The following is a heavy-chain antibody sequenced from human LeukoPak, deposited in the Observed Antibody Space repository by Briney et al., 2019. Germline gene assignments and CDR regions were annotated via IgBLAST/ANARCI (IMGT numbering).Heavy chain of an antibody. J-gene: IGHJ4*02. CDR3: ARGPSPYYYGSGSYFNY. Sequence: ASVKVSCKASNYTFTSYGLSWVRQAPGQYLEWMGWINPYNGNTNYAQKFRGRVTMTTDTSTSTAYMELRSLRSDDTAVYYCARGPSPYYYGSGSYFNYWGQGTLVTVSS. V-gene: IGHV1-18*01. D-gene: IGHD3-10*01. CDR1: NYTFTSYG. CDR2: INPYNGNT.